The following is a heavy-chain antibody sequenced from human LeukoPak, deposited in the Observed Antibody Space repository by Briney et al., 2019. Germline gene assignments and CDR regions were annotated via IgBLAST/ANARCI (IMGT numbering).Heavy chain of an antibody. V-gene: IGHV3-53*03. J-gene: IGHJ4*01. Sequence: GWALTLSCAGCRWTVSRKYMSGVRQPRWKGPECDSIIYSGDYTSYADSVNGSLANSRDNSKHTMYLQMNSLRAEDKAVYYCARTADGTFFGYRGTGTPVTV. CDR3: ARTADGTFFGY. CDR2: IYSGDYT. CDR1: RWTVSRKY. D-gene: IGHD6-13*01.